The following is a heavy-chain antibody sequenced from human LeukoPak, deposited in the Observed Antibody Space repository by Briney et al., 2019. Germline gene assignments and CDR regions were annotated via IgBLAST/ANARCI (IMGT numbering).Heavy chain of an antibody. CDR2: INHSGST. J-gene: IGHJ3*02. D-gene: IGHD3-22*01. Sequence: PSETLSLTCAVYGGSFSGYYWSWIRQPPGKGLVWIGEINHSGSTNYNPSLKSRVTISVDTSKNQFSLKLSAVTAADTAVYYCARDRIVLYAFDIWGQGTMVTVSS. CDR1: GGSFSGYY. CDR3: ARDRIVLYAFDI. V-gene: IGHV4-34*01.